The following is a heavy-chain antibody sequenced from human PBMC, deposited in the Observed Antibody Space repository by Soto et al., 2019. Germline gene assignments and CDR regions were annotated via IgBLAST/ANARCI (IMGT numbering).Heavy chain of an antibody. CDR1: RFTFGAYA. D-gene: IGHD1-26*01. CDR2: IGGGGADT. V-gene: IGHV3-23*01. J-gene: IGHJ5*01. Sequence: DVQLLESGGGLVQPGGSLTLSCTASRFTFGAYAMSWVRQAPGKGLEWVSAIGGGGADTYYADSVKGRFTISRDNAKNTLYLQMNSRRDEDTAVYYCAKDAVPYNGKWDWFDSWGQGALVTVSS. CDR3: AKDAVPYNGKWDWFDS.